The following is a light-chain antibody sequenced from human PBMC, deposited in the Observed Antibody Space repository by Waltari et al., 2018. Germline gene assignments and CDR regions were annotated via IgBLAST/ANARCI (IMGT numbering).Light chain of an antibody. J-gene: IGKJ1*01. CDR1: QSVLYSPNNKNY. CDR2: WAS. CDR3: QQYYTIPVT. Sequence: DIVMTQSLDSLAVSLGERATINCKSSQSVLYSPNNKNYLAWYQQKPGQPPKMLIYWASTRESGVPDRFSGSGSGTDFTLTISSLQAEDVAVYYCQQYYTIPVTFGQGTKVEIK. V-gene: IGKV4-1*01.